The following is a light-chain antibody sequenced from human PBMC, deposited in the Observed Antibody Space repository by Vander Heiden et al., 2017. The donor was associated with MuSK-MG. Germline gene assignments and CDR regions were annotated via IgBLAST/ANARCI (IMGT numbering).Light chain of an antibody. CDR1: QSISSY. J-gene: IGKJ2*03. V-gene: IGKV1-39*01. CDR3: QQIDCTPQSS. CDR2: AAS. Sequence: DIEMTQSPSSLSASVGDRVTITCRASQSISSYLNWYQQKPGKAPKLLIYAASSLQSGVPSRFSGTGSGTDFTLTISILQPEDFATYYCQQIDCTPQSSFAQGT.